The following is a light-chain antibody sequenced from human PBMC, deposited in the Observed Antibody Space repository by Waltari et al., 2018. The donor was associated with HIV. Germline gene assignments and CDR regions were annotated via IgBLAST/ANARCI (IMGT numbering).Light chain of an antibody. CDR1: QTISTY. CDR2: AAS. J-gene: IGKJ3*01. V-gene: IGKV1-39*01. CDR3: QQSYSGLT. Sequence: DIQMTQSPSSLSASLGDRIIITCRASQTISTYVNWYQHKPGRAPNLLIYAASSLHSGVPSRFSGSGSGTDFTLTINSLQAEDFATYYCQQSYSGLTFGPGTKV.